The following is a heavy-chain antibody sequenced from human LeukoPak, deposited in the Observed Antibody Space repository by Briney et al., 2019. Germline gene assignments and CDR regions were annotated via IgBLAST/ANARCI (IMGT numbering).Heavy chain of an antibody. D-gene: IGHD5-24*01. J-gene: IGHJ3*02. Sequence: GGSLRLSCAASGFTFSSYSMNWVRQAPGKGLEWVSSISSSSSYIYYTDSVKGRFTISRDNAKNSLYLQMNSLRAEDTAVYYCARNGYNPDAFDIWGQGTMVTVSS. V-gene: IGHV3-21*01. CDR1: GFTFSSYS. CDR3: ARNGYNPDAFDI. CDR2: ISSSSSYI.